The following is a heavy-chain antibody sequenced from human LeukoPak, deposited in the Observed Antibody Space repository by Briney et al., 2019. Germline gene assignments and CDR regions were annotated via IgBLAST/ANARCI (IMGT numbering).Heavy chain of an antibody. CDR3: ARLGIYAFWSANYYMDV. V-gene: IGHV4-39*01. D-gene: IGHD3-3*01. CDR1: GGSISSRSYY. CDR2: SYYSGGT. Sequence: SETLSLTCTFAGGSISSRSYYWGWIRQPPGKWLEWIGSSYYSGGTYYNPSLKSRVTISVDTSTNQFSLELSSVPAADTAVYYCARLGIYAFWSANYYMDVWGKGTPVTVSS. J-gene: IGHJ6*03.